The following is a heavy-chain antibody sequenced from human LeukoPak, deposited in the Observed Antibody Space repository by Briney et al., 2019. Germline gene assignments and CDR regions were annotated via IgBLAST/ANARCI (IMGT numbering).Heavy chain of an antibody. CDR1: GFTFSSYS. V-gene: IGHV3-48*01. Sequence: PGGSLRLSCAASGFTFSSYSMNWVRQAPGKGLEWVSYISSSSSTIYYADSVKGRFTISRDNAKNSPYLQMNSLRAEDTAVYYCARDLSGGHAPWGQGTLVTVSS. D-gene: IGHD3-10*01. CDR3: ARDLSGGHAP. J-gene: IGHJ4*02. CDR2: ISSSSSTI.